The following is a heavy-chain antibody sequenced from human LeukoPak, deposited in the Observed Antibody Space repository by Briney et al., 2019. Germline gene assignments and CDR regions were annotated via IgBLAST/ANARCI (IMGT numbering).Heavy chain of an antibody. CDR1: GFTFSSYA. V-gene: IGHV3-64*01. D-gene: IGHD6-19*01. J-gene: IGHJ4*02. CDR3: ARGQGSGWYNLYGQFDY. Sequence: PGGSLGLSCAASGFTFSSYAMHWVRQAPGKGLEYVSAISSNGGSTYYANSVKGRFTISRDNSKNTLYLQMGSLRAEDMAVYYCARGQGSGWYNLYGQFDYWGQGTLVTVSS. CDR2: ISSNGGST.